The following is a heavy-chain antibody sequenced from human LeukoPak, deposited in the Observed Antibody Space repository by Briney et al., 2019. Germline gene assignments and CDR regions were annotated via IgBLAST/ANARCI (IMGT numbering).Heavy chain of an antibody. CDR3: ARDLSGIVGAAYYFDY. CDR1: GYTFTSYY. CDR2: INPSGGST. J-gene: IGHJ4*02. V-gene: IGHV1-46*01. D-gene: IGHD1-26*01. Sequence: ASVKVSCKASGYTFTSYYMHWVRQAPGQGLEWMGIINPSGGSTSYAQKFQGRVTMTRDTSMSTVYMELSSLRSEDTAVYYCARDLSGIVGAAYYFDYWGQGTLVTVSS.